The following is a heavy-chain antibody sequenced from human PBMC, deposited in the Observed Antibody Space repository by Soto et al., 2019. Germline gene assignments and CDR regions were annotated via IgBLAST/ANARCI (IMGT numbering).Heavy chain of an antibody. V-gene: IGHV3-53*01. Sequence: PGGSLRLFCAVSGFTVSSNYMTWVRQAPGKGLEWVSLIYADGRTYYADSVKGRFTISRDNSKNTLYLQMNSLRTEDTAMYYCARERDTTGYILAYWGQGTLVTVSS. CDR1: GFTVSSNY. CDR3: ARERDTTGYILAY. CDR2: IYADGRT. D-gene: IGHD3-22*01. J-gene: IGHJ4*02.